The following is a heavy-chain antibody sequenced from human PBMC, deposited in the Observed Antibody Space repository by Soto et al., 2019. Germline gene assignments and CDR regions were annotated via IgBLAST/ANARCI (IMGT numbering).Heavy chain of an antibody. D-gene: IGHD7-27*01. J-gene: IGHJ5*02. CDR1: GFTFSSYA. CDR3: ARDGSNWGYNWFDP. CDR2: ISYDGSNK. V-gene: IGHV3-30-3*01. Sequence: GGSLRLSCAASGFTFSSYAMHWVRQAPGKGLEWVAVISYDGSNKYYADSVKGRFTISRDNSKNTLYLQMNSLRAEDTAVYYCARDGSNWGYNWFDPWGQGTPVTVYS.